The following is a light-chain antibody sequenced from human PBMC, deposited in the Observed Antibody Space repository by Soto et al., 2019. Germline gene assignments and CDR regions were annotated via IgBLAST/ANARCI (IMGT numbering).Light chain of an antibody. Sequence: QSVLTQPPSPSGSPGQSVTISCSGSSSDIVGYTYVSWYQHHPGKAPKLMIYEVSKRPSGVPDRFSGSKSGNTASLTVSGLQAEDEADYYCSSFADSNSYVFGTGTKVTVL. CDR3: SSFADSNSYV. CDR1: SSDIVGYTY. J-gene: IGLJ1*01. CDR2: EVS. V-gene: IGLV2-8*01.